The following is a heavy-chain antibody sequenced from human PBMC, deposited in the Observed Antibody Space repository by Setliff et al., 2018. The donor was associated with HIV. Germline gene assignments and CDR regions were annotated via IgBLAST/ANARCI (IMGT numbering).Heavy chain of an antibody. D-gene: IGHD6-19*01. CDR2: IFHTGST. CDR3: ARHEPYSSGWFVDY. Sequence: PSETLSLTCAVSGASISSGNWWSWVRQSPGKGLEWIGEIFHTGSTNYNPSLKSRVTISVDTSKNQFSLKLTSVTAADTAVYYCARHEPYSSGWFVDYWGQGTLVTVSS. CDR1: GASISSGNW. V-gene: IGHV4-4*02. J-gene: IGHJ4*02.